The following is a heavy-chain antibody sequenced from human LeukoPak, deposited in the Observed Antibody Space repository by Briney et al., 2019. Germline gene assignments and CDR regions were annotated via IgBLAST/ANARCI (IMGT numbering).Heavy chain of an antibody. V-gene: IGHV3-30-3*01. CDR3: ARGGFELYYYDSSGYFLDY. CDR2: ISYDGSNK. Sequence: GGSLRLSCAASGFTFSSYAMHWVRQAPGKGLEWVAVISYDGSNKYYADSVKGRFTISRDNSKNTLYLQMNSLRAEDTAVYYCARGGFELYYYDSSGYFLDYWGQGTLVTVSS. J-gene: IGHJ4*02. CDR1: GFTFSSYA. D-gene: IGHD3-22*01.